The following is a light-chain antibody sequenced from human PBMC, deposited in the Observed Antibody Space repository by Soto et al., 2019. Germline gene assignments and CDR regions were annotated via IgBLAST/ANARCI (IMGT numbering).Light chain of an antibody. Sequence: QSVLTQPPSVSAAPGQKVTISCSGSSSDMGNYAVSWYQQLPGTAPKLLIYGNGNRPSGVPDRFSGSKSGTSASLAITGLQAEDEADYYCKSYDSGLSGSEVFGTGTKV. CDR2: GNG. J-gene: IGLJ1*01. V-gene: IGLV1-40*01. CDR1: SSDMGNYA. CDR3: KSYDSGLSGSEV.